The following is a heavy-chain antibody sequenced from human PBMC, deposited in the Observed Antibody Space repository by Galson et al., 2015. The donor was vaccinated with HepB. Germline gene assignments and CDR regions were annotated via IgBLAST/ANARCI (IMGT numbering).Heavy chain of an antibody. D-gene: IGHD3-22*01. J-gene: IGHJ3*02. CDR3: ATSTYYYDSSGYYSDAFDI. CDR1: GYTFTSYY. CDR2: INPSGGST. Sequence: SVKVSCKASGYTFTSYYMHWVRQAPGQGLEWMGIINPSGGSTSYAQKLQGRVTMTRDTSTSTVYMELSSLRSEDTAVYYCATSTYYYDSSGYYSDAFDIWGQGTMVTVSS. V-gene: IGHV1-46*04.